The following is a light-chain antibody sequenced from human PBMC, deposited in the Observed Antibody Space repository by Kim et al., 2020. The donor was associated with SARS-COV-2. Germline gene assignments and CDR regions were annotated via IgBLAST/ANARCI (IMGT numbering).Light chain of an antibody. V-gene: IGKV1-39*01. J-gene: IGKJ2*01. CDR2: AAS. Sequence: DIQMTQSPSSLSASVGDRVTITCRTSQSISIYVNWYQQKPGKAPELLIYAASSLQSGIPARFSGSGSGTDFTLTISSLQPEDFATYYCQESYSTPYIFGQGTKLEI. CDR3: QESYSTPYI. CDR1: QSISIY.